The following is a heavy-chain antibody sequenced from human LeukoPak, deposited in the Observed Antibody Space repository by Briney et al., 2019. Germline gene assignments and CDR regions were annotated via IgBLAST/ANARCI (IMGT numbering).Heavy chain of an antibody. Sequence: GASVKVSCKASVGTFSSYAISWVRQVPGQELEWMGGIIPIFGTANYAQKFQGRVTITADESTSTAYMELSSLRSEDTAVYYCASQNTILGVVILEGLRRPFDYWGQGTLVTVST. CDR1: VGTFSSYA. CDR2: IIPIFGTA. J-gene: IGHJ4*02. D-gene: IGHD3-3*01. V-gene: IGHV1-69*13. CDR3: ASQNTILGVVILEGLRRPFDY.